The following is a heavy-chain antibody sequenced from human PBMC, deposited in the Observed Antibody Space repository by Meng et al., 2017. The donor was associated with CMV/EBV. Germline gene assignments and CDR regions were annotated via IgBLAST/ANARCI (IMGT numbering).Heavy chain of an antibody. Sequence: GGSLRLSCVASGFTFSTYSMNWVRQAPGKGLEWLSYITSSSSTIYYADSVKGRFTISRDNAKNSLYLQMNSLRAEDTAVYYCAREDYGYYGMDVWGQGTTVTVSS. CDR1: GFTFSTYS. V-gene: IGHV3-48*04. J-gene: IGHJ6*02. CDR3: AREDYGYYGMDV. CDR2: ITSSSSTI.